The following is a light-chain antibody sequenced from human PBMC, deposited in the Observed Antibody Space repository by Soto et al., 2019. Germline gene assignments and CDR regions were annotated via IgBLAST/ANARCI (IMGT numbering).Light chain of an antibody. J-gene: IGKJ2*01. Sequence: DSEMTQSPLSLSVTPGEPASICCRSSHSLLHSNGYNYLDWYLQKPGQSPQLLISSNSNRASGVPDRFSGSGSGTDFTLKISKVEAEDVGVYYCMQALQTPRTFGQGTKLEIK. CDR1: HSLLHSNGYNY. CDR2: SNS. CDR3: MQALQTPRT. V-gene: IGKV2-28*01.